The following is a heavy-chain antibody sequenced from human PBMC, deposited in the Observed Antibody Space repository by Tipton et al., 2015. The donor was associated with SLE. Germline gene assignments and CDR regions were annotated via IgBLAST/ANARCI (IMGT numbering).Heavy chain of an antibody. D-gene: IGHD6-19*01. V-gene: IGHV4-39*07. CDR3: ARVSIAVAGDY. Sequence: LRLSCTVSGGSISSSSYYWGWIRQPPGKGLEWIGEINHSGSTNYNPSLKSRVAISVDTSKNQFSLKLSSVTAADTAVYYCARVSIAVAGDYWGQGTLVTVSS. CDR2: INHSGST. CDR1: GGSISSSSYY. J-gene: IGHJ4*02.